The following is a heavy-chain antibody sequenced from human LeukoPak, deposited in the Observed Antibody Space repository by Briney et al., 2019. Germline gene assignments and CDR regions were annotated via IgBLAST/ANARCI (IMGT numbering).Heavy chain of an antibody. J-gene: IGHJ3*02. V-gene: IGHV4-59*01. Sequence: SETLSLTCTVSGGSISSYYWSWIRQPPGKGLEWIGNIYDRGSTKYNPSLKSRVTISVDTSKNQFSLKLSSVTAADTAVYYCARDKDAFDIWGQGTMVTVSS. CDR3: ARDKDAFDI. CDR1: GGSISSYY. CDR2: IYDRGST.